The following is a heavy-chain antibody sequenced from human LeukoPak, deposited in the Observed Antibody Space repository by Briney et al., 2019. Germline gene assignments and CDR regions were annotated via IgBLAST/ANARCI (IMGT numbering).Heavy chain of an antibody. J-gene: IGHJ4*02. CDR1: GGSISSGGYY. Sequence: SETLSLTCTVSGGSISSGGYYWSWIRQHPGKGLEWIGYIYYSGSTYYNPSLKSRVTISVDTSKNQFSLKLSSVTAADTAVYYCARVTAHYYDSSDLGDYWGQGTLVTVSS. V-gene: IGHV4-31*03. CDR2: IYYSGST. CDR3: ARVTAHYYDSSDLGDY. D-gene: IGHD3-22*01.